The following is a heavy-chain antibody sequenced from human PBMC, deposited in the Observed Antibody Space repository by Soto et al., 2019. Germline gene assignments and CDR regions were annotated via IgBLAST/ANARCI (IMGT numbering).Heavy chain of an antibody. Sequence: QLQLQESGPGLVKPSETLSLTCTVSGGSISSSSYYWGWIRQPPGKGLEWIGSIYYSGSTYYNPSLKSRVTISADAAENQFSLKLSSVTAADTAVYYCRVWDGDASFYYYSGMDVWGQGTTVSVSS. V-gene: IGHV4-39*01. J-gene: IGHJ6*02. CDR3: RVWDGDASFYYYSGMDV. CDR2: IYYSGST. D-gene: IGHD4-17*01. CDR1: GGSISSSSYY.